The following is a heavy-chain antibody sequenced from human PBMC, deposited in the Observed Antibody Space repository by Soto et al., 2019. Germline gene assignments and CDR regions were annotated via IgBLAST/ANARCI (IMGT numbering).Heavy chain of an antibody. CDR1: GHFVGRGAYY. D-gene: IGHD6-6*01. Sequence: TPSLTCDVSGHFVGRGAYYWTWICRAHGKGLEYIGYIYKTGKNYYNPSLKSRPFISLDTSKSQFFLRLTSGTAVDTAMYYCARSCSSSPGYFGPWGQGTRVSVS. J-gene: IGHJ5*02. V-gene: IGHV4-30-4*01. CDR3: ARSCSSSPGYFGP. CDR2: IYKTGKN.